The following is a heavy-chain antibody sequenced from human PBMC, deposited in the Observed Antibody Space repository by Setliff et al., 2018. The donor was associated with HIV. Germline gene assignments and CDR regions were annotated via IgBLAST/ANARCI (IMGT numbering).Heavy chain of an antibody. CDR2: IYHSGST. CDR1: NYSISSAYY. Sequence: SETLSLTCAVSNYSISSAYYWGWIRHPPGKGLEWIGSIYHSGSTYYNPSLKSRVTKSVDTSKNQFSLKLSSVTAADTAVYYCARRPAGAVAGGYGMDVWGQGTTVTVSS. V-gene: IGHV4-38-2*01. CDR3: ARRPAGAVAGGYGMDV. D-gene: IGHD6-19*01. J-gene: IGHJ6*02.